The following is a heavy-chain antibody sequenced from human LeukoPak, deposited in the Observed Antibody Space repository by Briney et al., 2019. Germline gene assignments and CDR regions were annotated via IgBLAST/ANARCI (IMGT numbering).Heavy chain of an antibody. J-gene: IGHJ5*01. CDR1: GFTFSSYA. D-gene: IGHD6-13*01. CDR2: ISTSGGST. CDR3: AKGKSSSLNWFDS. V-gene: IGHV3-23*01. Sequence: PGGSLRLSCVVSGFTFSSYAMNWVRQAPGKGLEWVSAISTSGGSTYYADSVKGRFTISRDNSKNTLYLQMNSLRAEDTAVYYCAKGKSSSLNWFDSWGQGTLVTVSS.